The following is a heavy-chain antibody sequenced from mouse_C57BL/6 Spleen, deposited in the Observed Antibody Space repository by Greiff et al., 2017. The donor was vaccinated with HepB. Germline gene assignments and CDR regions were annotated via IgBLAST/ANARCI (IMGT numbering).Heavy chain of an antibody. CDR2: ISDGGSYT. V-gene: IGHV5-4*03. CDR1: GFTFSSYA. J-gene: IGHJ2*01. Sequence: EVKLMESGGGLVKPGGSLKLSCAASGFTFSSYAMSWVRQTPEKRLEWVATISDGGSYTYYPDNVKGRFTISRDNAKNNLYLQMSHLKSEDTAMYYCARVGKLGLDYWGQGTTLTVSS. D-gene: IGHD4-1*01. CDR3: ARVGKLGLDY.